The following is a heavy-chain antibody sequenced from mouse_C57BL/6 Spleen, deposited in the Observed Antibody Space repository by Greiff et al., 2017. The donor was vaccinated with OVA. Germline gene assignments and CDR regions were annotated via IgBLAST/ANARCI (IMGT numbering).Heavy chain of an antibody. CDR3: ARMGYYGSFDY. V-gene: IGHV1-69*01. D-gene: IGHD1-1*01. CDR1: GYTFTSYW. Sequence: QVQLQQPGAELVMPGASVKLSCKASGYTFTSYWMHWVKQRPGQGLEWIGEIDPSDSYTNYNQKFKGKSTLTVDKSSSTAYMQLSSLTSEDSAVDYCARMGYYGSFDYWGQGTTLTVSS. CDR2: IDPSDSYT. J-gene: IGHJ2*01.